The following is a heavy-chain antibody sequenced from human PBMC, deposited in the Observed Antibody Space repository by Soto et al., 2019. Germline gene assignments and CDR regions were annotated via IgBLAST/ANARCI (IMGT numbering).Heavy chain of an antibody. CDR3: ARAPVGLDTISYFDY. Sequence: SETLSLTCTVSGDSVSSVGFHWAWLRRPPGKGLEWIGYIYNGGSTYYRPSLESRMPMSLDATRNHYSLRLTSVTAADTAVYFCARAPVGLDTISYFDYWGQGKLVTVSS. CDR1: GDSVSSVGFH. CDR2: IYNGGST. J-gene: IGHJ4*02. V-gene: IGHV4-30-4*01. D-gene: IGHD3-3*01.